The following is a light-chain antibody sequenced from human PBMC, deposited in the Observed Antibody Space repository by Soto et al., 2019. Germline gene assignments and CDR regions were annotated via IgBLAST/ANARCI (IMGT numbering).Light chain of an antibody. CDR3: AAWDDSLSGWV. J-gene: IGLJ3*02. CDR1: SSNIGSNY. CDR2: SNN. V-gene: IGLV1-47*02. Sequence: QSVLTQPPSASGTPGQRVTISCSGSSSNIGSNYVYWYQQLPGTAPKLLIYSNNQRPSGVPDRFSGSKSGNSASLAISGLRSEDEADYYCAAWDDSLSGWVFGGGTKVTVL.